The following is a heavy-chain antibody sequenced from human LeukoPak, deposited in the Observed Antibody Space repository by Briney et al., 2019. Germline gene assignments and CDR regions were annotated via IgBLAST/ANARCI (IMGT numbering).Heavy chain of an antibody. V-gene: IGHV4-31*03. CDR1: GGSISSGGYY. D-gene: IGHD2-15*01. CDR2: IYYSGST. CDR3: ASFYCSGGSCSYYAFDI. Sequence: SETLSLTCTVSGGSISSGGYYWSWIRQHPGKGLEWIGYIYYSGSTYYNPSLKSRVTISVDTSKNQFSLKLSSVTAADTAVYYCASFYCSGGSCSYYAFDIWGQGTMVTVSS. J-gene: IGHJ3*02.